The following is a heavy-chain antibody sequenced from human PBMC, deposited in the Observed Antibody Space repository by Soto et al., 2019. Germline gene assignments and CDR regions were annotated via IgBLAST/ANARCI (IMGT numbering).Heavy chain of an antibody. CDR2: ISGSGGGT. Sequence: EVPLLESGGGLVQPGGSLRLSFAASGFTFSSYAMSWVRQAPGKGLEWVSAISGSGGGTYYAASVKGRFTISRDNSKNTLYLQMNSLRAEDTAVYYCAKCMTTVTTFPFDIWGQGTTVTVSS. D-gene: IGHD4-17*01. CDR1: GFTFSSYA. V-gene: IGHV3-23*01. J-gene: IGHJ3*02. CDR3: AKCMTTVTTFPFDI.